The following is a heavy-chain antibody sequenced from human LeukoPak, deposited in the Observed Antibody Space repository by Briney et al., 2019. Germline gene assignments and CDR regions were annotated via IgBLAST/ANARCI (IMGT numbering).Heavy chain of an antibody. J-gene: IGHJ3*02. D-gene: IGHD5-24*01. CDR2: IRSKTYGGTA. CDR3: IRAVEMARTGRLEVFDI. Sequence: GGSLRLSCTASGFTFGDYAITWFRQAPGKGLEWVGFIRSKTYGGTAEYAASVKGRFTISRDDSKGIAYLQMNSLKPEDTAVYYCIRAVEMARTGRLEVFDIWGQGTMVTVSS. CDR1: GFTFGDYA. V-gene: IGHV3-49*03.